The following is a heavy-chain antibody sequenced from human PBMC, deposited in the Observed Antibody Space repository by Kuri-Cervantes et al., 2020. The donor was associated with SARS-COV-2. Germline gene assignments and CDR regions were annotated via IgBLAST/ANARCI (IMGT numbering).Heavy chain of an antibody. J-gene: IGHJ5*02. V-gene: IGHV3-49*04. CDR2: IRSKAYGGTT. CDR1: GFTFGDYA. CDR3: ARDKLRGRFDP. D-gene: IGHD4-17*01. Sequence: GESLKISCTASGFTFGDYAMSWVRQAPGKGLEWVGFIRSKAYGGTTEYAASVKGRFTISRDDSKSIAYLQMNSLKTEDTAVYYCARDKLRGRFDPWGQGTLVTVSS.